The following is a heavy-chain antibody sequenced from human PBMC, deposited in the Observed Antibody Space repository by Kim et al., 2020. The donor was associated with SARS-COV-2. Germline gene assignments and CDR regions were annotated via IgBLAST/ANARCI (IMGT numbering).Heavy chain of an antibody. V-gene: IGHV4-59*01. J-gene: IGHJ4*02. CDR3: ARDSSGYDI. Sequence: GSTNYSPSLKSRVTISRTTSKNQFSLKLSSVTAADTAVYYCARDSSGYDIWGQGTLVTVSS. D-gene: IGHD3-22*01. CDR2: GST.